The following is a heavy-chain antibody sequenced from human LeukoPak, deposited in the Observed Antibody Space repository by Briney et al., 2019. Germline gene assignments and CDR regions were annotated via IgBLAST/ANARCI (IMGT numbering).Heavy chain of an antibody. D-gene: IGHD6-6*01. CDR2: IYTSGST. Sequence: PSETLSPTCTVSGGSIRSYYWSWIRQPPGKGLEWIGDIYTSGSTNYNPSLKSRVTISVDTSKNQFSLKLNSVTAADTAVYYCARFYGSSASYDPWGQGTLVTVSS. J-gene: IGHJ5*02. V-gene: IGHV4-4*09. CDR3: ARFYGSSASYDP. CDR1: GGSIRSYY.